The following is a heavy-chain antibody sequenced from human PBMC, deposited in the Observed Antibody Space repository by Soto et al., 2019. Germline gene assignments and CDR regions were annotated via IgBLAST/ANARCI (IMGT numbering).Heavy chain of an antibody. V-gene: IGHV4-30-4*01. CDR3: ARGGHSYGYASDY. CDR1: GGSISSGDYY. J-gene: IGHJ4*02. Sequence: SETLSLTCTVSGGSISSGDYYWSWIRQPPGKGLEWIGYIYYSGSTYYNPSPKSRVTISVDTSKNQFSLKLSSVTAADTAVYYCARGGHSYGYASDYWGQGTLVTVSS. CDR2: IYYSGST. D-gene: IGHD5-18*01.